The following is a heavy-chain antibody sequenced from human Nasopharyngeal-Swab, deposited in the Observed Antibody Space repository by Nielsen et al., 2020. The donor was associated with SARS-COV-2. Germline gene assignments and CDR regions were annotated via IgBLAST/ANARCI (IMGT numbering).Heavy chain of an antibody. J-gene: IGHJ2*01. CDR1: GFTFSSYE. Sequence: GGSLRLSCAASGFTFSSYEMNWVRQAPGKGLELVSYISSSGSTIYYADSVKGRFTISRDNAKNSLYLQMNSLRAEDTAVYYCARVDRITIFGVAPWAHWYFDLWGRGTLVTVSS. D-gene: IGHD3-3*01. V-gene: IGHV3-48*03. CDR2: ISSSGSTI. CDR3: ARVDRITIFGVAPWAHWYFDL.